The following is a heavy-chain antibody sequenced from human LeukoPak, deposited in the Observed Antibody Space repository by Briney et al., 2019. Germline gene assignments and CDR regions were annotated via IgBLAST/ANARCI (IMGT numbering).Heavy chain of an antibody. Sequence: HPGGSLRLSCVGSGFTFSSCAMIWVRQTPGKGLEWVSVISGTGGTTYDADSVKGRFTISRDNSKNTLYLQMSSLRPEDTAVYYCVKVKVGGGWYGYYFEHWGQGTLVTVSS. J-gene: IGHJ4*02. V-gene: IGHV3-23*01. CDR1: GFTFSSCA. CDR3: VKVKVGGGWYGYYFEH. D-gene: IGHD6-19*01. CDR2: ISGTGGTT.